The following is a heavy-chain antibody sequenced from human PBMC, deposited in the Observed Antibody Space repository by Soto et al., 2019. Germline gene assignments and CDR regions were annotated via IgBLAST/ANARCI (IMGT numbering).Heavy chain of an antibody. CDR2: IYYSGST. J-gene: IGHJ6*02. CDR3: ARSKFSGVVTYYYYYGMDV. V-gene: IGHV4-59*01. D-gene: IGHD3-3*01. Sequence: SETLSLTCTVSGGSISSYYWSWIRQPPGKGLEWIGYIYYSGSTNYNPSLKSRVTMSVDTSKNQFSLKLSSVTAADTAVYYCARSKFSGVVTYYYYYGMDVWGQGTTVTVSS. CDR1: GGSISSYY.